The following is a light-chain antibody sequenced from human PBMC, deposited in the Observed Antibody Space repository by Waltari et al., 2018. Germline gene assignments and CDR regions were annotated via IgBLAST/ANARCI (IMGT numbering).Light chain of an antibody. V-gene: IGLV2-11*01. CDR3: CSYAGSYTWV. Sequence: SALTQPRSVSGSPGQSVTISCTGTTNDLGSYNYVSWYQQHPGKAPKLIILDVTKRSLGFPDRLSGSKSGNTASLTISGLRAEDEAEYYCCSYAGSYTWVFGGGTKLTVV. CDR2: DVT. J-gene: IGLJ3*02. CDR1: TNDLGSYNY.